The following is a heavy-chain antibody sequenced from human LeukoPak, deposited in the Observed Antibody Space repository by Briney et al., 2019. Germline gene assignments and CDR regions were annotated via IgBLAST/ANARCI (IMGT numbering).Heavy chain of an antibody. D-gene: IGHD6-19*01. J-gene: IGHJ4*02. CDR3: ARDGGVIAVASRY. CDR1: GFTFSSYW. CDR2: IKQDGSEK. V-gene: IGHV3-7*01. Sequence: RSGGSLRLSCAASGFTFSSYWMSWVRQAPGKGLEWVANIKQDGSEKYYVDSVKGRFTISRDNAKNSLYLQMNSLRAEDTAVYYCARDGGVIAVASRYWGQGTLVTVSS.